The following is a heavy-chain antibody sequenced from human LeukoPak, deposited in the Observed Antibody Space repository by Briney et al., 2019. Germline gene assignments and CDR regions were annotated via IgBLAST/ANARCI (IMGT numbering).Heavy chain of an antibody. D-gene: IGHD4-17*01. J-gene: IGHJ4*02. V-gene: IGHV4-39*07. Sequence: SETLSLTCSVSGDSISSGDYYWSWIRQPPGKGLEWIGEINHSGSTNYNPSLKSRVTISVDTSKNQFSLKLRSVTAADTAVYYCARRDRLRRFDYWGQGTLVTVSS. CDR1: GDSISSGDYY. CDR2: INHSGST. CDR3: ARRDRLRRFDY.